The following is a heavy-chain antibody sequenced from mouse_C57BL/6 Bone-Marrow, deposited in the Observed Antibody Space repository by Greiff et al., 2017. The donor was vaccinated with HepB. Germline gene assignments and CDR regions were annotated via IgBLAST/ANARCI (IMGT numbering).Heavy chain of an antibody. V-gene: IGHV2-2*01. CDR2: IWSGGST. J-gene: IGHJ1*03. Sequence: VQLQESGPGLVQPSQSLSITCTVSGFSLTSYGVHWVRQSPGKGLEWLGVIWSGGSTDYNAAFISRLSISKDNSKSQVFFKMNSLQADDTAIYYCARNRGKGGYFDVWDTGTTVTVSS. CDR1: GFSLTSYG. CDR3: ARNRGKGGYFDV. D-gene: IGHD3-3*01.